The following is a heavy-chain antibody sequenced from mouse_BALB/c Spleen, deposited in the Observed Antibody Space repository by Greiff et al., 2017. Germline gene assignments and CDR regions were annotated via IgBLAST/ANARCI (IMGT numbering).Heavy chain of an antibody. V-gene: IGHV1-5*01. CDR2: IYPGNSDT. D-gene: IGHD2-2*01. J-gene: IGHJ3*01. CDR1: GYSFTSYW. CDR3: TRLGGYVPPWFAY. Sequence: EVQRVESGTVLARPGASVKMSCKASGYSFTSYWMHWVKQRPGQGLEWIGAIYPGNSDTSYNQKFKGKAKLTAVTSASTAYMELSSLTNEDSAVYYCTRLGGYVPPWFAYWGQGTLVTVSA.